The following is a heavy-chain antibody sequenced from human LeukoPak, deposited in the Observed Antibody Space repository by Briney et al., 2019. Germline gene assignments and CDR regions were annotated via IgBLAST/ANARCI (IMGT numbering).Heavy chain of an antibody. CDR3: ARDYQLLLLWDCFDP. V-gene: IGHV1-18*01. Sequence: ASVKVSCKASGYSFNTYGISWVRQAPGQGLEWMGWVSADNGETNYAQKFQGRVTMTTDTSTSTAYMELRSLRSDDAAVYYCARDYQLLLLWDCFDPWGQGTLVSVSS. CDR1: GYSFNTYG. CDR2: VSADNGET. D-gene: IGHD2-2*01. J-gene: IGHJ5*02.